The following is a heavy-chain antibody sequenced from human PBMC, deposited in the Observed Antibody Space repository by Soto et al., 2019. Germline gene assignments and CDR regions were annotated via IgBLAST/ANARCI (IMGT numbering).Heavy chain of an antibody. J-gene: IGHJ4*01. CDR2: ISGDGINT. V-gene: IGHV3-30*03. CDR3: ARGNLSFDFAS. Sequence: QIQLVESGGDVVQPGRSLRLYCAASGFNFGFFGMHWVRQAPGKGLEWVAFISGDGINTHYADSVRGRFTLSRDYSKKTMYLQMDTLTEDDTALYYCARGNLSFDFASWGHGTLVTVSS. D-gene: IGHD3-10*01. CDR1: GFNFGFFG.